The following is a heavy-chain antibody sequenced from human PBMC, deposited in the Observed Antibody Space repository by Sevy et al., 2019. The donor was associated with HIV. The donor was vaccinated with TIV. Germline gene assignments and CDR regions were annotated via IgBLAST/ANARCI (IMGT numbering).Heavy chain of an antibody. CDR1: GGSISSGDYY. V-gene: IGHV4-30-4*01. Sequence: SETLSLTCTVSGGSISSGDYYWSWIRQPPGKGLEWIGYIYYSGSTYYNPSLKSRVTISVDTSKNRFSLKLSSVTAADTAVYYCARDTGRVVRTSYGSGSNYGMDVWGQGTTVTVSS. CDR3: ARDTGRVVRTSYGSGSNYGMDV. J-gene: IGHJ6*02. D-gene: IGHD3-10*01. CDR2: IYYSGST.